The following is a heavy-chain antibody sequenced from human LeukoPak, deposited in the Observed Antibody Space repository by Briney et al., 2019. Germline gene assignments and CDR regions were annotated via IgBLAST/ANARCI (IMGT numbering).Heavy chain of an antibody. CDR1: GFIFRSFW. CDR3: ARDWGSDYWSGYAN. D-gene: IGHD3-3*01. Sequence: PGGSLRLSCAGSGFIFRSFWMSWVRQAPGKGLEWVANIKEDGSETYYVDSVKGRFTISGDNAENSLYLQMNSLRVEDTAVYYCARDWGSDYWSGYANWGQGTRVTVSS. V-gene: IGHV3-7*01. CDR2: IKEDGSET. J-gene: IGHJ4*02.